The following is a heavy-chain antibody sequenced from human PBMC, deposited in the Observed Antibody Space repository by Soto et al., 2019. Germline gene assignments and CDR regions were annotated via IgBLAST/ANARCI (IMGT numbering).Heavy chain of an antibody. J-gene: IGHJ3*02. Sequence: SETLSLTCTVSGGSISSDDYYWGWIRQPPGKGLEWIGSISYTGSTFQNPSLKSRVSISVDTSKNQFSLKLRSVTAADTAVYFCARIDCSGGICYPGAFDIWGQGTMVTVSS. CDR3: ARIDCSGGICYPGAFDI. D-gene: IGHD2-15*01. CDR1: GGSISSDDYY. V-gene: IGHV4-39*01. CDR2: ISYTGST.